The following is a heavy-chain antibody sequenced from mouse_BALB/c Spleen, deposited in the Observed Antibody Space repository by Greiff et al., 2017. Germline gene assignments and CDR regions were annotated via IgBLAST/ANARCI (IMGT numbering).Heavy chain of an antibody. CDR2: INPSNGGT. Sequence: QVQLQQPGAELVKPGASVKLSCKASGYTFTSYYMYWVKQRPGQGLEWIGGINPSNGGTNFNEKFKSKATLTVDKSSSTAYMQLSSLTSEDSAVYYCTRKGNYWYFDVWGAGTTVTVSS. V-gene: IGHV1S81*02. CDR1: GYTFTSYY. J-gene: IGHJ1*01. D-gene: IGHD2-1*01. CDR3: TRKGNYWYFDV.